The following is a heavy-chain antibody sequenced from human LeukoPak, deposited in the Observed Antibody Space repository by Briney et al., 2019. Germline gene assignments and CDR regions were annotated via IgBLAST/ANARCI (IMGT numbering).Heavy chain of an antibody. CDR2: INHSGST. D-gene: IGHD2-21*02. CDR3: AYCGGDCYSYWFDP. CDR1: GGSFSGYY. Sequence: SETLSLTCAVYGGSFSGYYWSWIRQPPGKGLEWIGEINHSGSTNYNPSLKSRVTISVDTSKNQFSLKLSSVTAADTAVYYCAYCGGDCYSYWFDPWGQGTQVTVSS. J-gene: IGHJ5*02. V-gene: IGHV4-34*01.